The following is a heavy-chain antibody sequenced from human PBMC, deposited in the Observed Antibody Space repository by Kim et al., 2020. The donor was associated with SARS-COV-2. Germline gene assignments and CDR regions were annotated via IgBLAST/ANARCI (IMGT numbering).Heavy chain of an antibody. J-gene: IGHJ5*02. CDR2: ISGSGGST. D-gene: IGHD2-15*01. CDR3: AKDGDIVVVVAEGGGFDP. Sequence: GGSLRLSCAASGFTFSSYAMSWVRQAPGKGLEWVSAISGSGGSTYYADSVKGRFTISRDNSKNTLYLQMNSLRAEDTAVYYCAKDGDIVVVVAEGGGFDPWGQGSLLTVSS. V-gene: IGHV3-23*01. CDR1: GFTFSSYA.